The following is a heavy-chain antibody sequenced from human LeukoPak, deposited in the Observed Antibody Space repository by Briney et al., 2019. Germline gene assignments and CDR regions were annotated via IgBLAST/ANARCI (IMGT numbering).Heavy chain of an antibody. CDR3: ARGTWDDFWSGYYSNYFDY. CDR2: INHSGST. D-gene: IGHD3-3*01. V-gene: IGHV4-34*01. CDR1: GGSFSGYY. J-gene: IGHJ4*02. Sequence: SETLSLTCAVYGGSFSGYYWSWIRQPPGKGLEWIGEINHSGSTNYNPSLKSRVTISVDTSKNQFSLKLSSVAAADTAVYYCARGTWDDFWSGYYSNYFDYWGQGTLVTVSS.